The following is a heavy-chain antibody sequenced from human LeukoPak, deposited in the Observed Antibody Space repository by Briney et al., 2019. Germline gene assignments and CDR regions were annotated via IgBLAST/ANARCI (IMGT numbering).Heavy chain of an antibody. Sequence: SETLSLTCTVSGGSISSSSYYWGWIRQPPGKGLEWIGSIYYSGSTYYNPSLKSRVTISVDTSKNQFSLKLSSVTAADTAVYYCARAITMKGHAFDIWGQGTMVTVSS. J-gene: IGHJ3*02. CDR3: ARAITMKGHAFDI. CDR2: IYYSGST. D-gene: IGHD3-22*01. CDR1: GGSISSSSYY. V-gene: IGHV4-39*07.